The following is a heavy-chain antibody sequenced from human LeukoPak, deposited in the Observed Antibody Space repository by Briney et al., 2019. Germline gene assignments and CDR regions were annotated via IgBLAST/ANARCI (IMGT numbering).Heavy chain of an antibody. J-gene: IGHJ4*02. D-gene: IGHD6-19*01. CDR3: ARGGSSGWYKLFDY. CDR1: GGSISSGSYY. V-gene: IGHV4-61*02. CDR2: IYTSGST. Sequence: PSETLSLTCTVSGGSISSGSYYWSWIRQPAGKGLEWIGRIYTSGSTNYNPSLKSRVTISVDTSKNQFSLKLSSVTAADTAVYYCARGGSSGWYKLFDYWGQGTLVTVSS.